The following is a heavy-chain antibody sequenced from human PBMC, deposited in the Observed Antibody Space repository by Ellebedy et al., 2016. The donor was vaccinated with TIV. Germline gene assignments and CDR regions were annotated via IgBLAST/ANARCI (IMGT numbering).Heavy chain of an antibody. J-gene: IGHJ4*02. V-gene: IGHV3-23*01. CDR1: GFTFSSYA. CDR3: ASPLWIRQPILDY. D-gene: IGHD5-12*01. Sequence: GGSLRLSCAASGFTFSSYAMSWVRQAPGKGLEWVSSIRTSDGTTYYPDSMKGRFTISRDNSKNTLYLQINNLGVEDTAVYYCASPLWIRQPILDYWGPGTLVTVSS. CDR2: IRTSDGTT.